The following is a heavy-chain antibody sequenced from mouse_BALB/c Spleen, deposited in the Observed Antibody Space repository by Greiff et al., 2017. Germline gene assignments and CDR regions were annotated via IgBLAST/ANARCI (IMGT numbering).Heavy chain of an antibody. D-gene: IGHD2-3*01. CDR3: ARVSDGYAMDY. CDR2: INPGSGGT. V-gene: IGHV1-54*01. CDR1: GYAFTNYL. Sequence: QVQLQQSGAELVRPGTSVKVSCKASGYAFTNYLIEWVQQRPGQGLEWIGVINPGSGGTNYTEKFKGKATLTADKSSSTAYMQLSSLTSDDSAVYFGARVSDGYAMDYWGQGTSVTVSS. J-gene: IGHJ4*01.